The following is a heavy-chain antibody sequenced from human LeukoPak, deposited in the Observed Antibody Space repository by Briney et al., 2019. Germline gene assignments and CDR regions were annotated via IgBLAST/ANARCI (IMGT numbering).Heavy chain of an antibody. V-gene: IGHV4-59*12. CDR2: IYYSGST. CDR1: GGSISSYY. Sequence: HSETLSLTCTVSGGSISSYYWSWIRQPPGKGLEWIGYIYYSGSTNYNPSLKSRVTISVDTSKNQFSLKLSSVTAADTAVYYCARDLAGHFGGFYFDYWGQGTLVTVSS. D-gene: IGHD2-21*01. CDR3: ARDLAGHFGGFYFDY. J-gene: IGHJ4*02.